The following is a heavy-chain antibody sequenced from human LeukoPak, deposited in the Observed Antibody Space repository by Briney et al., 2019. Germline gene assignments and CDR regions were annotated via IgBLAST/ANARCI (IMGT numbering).Heavy chain of an antibody. CDR2: IYNSEST. D-gene: IGHD3-10*01. J-gene: IGHJ4*02. Sequence: PSETLSLTCTVSGGSISSRSYYWGWIRQPPGKGLEWIGSIYNSESTYYNPSLKSRVTISVDTSKNQLSLKVSSVTAADTAVYYCARHFAELDYFDYWGQGTLVTVSS. CDR3: ARHFAELDYFDY. CDR1: GGSISSRSYY. V-gene: IGHV4-39*07.